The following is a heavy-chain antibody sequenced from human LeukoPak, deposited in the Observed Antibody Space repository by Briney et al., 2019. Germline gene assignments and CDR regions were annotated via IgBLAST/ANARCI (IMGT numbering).Heavy chain of an antibody. V-gene: IGHV1-2*02. CDR3: AREGPIVGATHLVDY. Sequence: ASVKVLCKASGYTFTDYYMHWVRQAPGQGLEWMGWINPNSGGTNYAQKFQGRVTMTRDTSISTAYMELSRLRSDDTAVYYCAREGPIVGATHLVDYWGQGTLVTVSS. CDR2: INPNSGGT. D-gene: IGHD1-26*01. J-gene: IGHJ4*02. CDR1: GYTFTDYY.